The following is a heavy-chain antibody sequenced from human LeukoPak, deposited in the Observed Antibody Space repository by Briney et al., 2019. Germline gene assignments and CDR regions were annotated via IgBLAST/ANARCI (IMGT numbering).Heavy chain of an antibody. CDR2: ISDSGGNT. Sequence: PGGSLRLSCAASGFSFSSYAMSWVRQAPGKGLEWVSGISDSGGNTYYADSVKGRFTISRDNSKNTLFLQMNSLRAEDTAVYYCAKIHLFWSTYSLGYFDYWGQGTLVTVSS. V-gene: IGHV3-23*01. J-gene: IGHJ4*02. CDR3: AKIHLFWSTYSLGYFDY. CDR1: GFSFSSYA. D-gene: IGHD3-3*01.